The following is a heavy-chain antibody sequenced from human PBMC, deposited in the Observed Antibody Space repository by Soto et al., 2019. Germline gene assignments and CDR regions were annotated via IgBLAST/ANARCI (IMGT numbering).Heavy chain of an antibody. V-gene: IGHV4-59*01. CDR1: SDSISSYY. CDR3: ARGTSWQLPFDY. CDR2: ISYGGST. Sequence: SETLSLTCTVSSDSISSYYWSWIRQPPGKRLEWIGYISYGGSTDYNPSLKSRVTISGDTSKNQFSLKVSSVTAADTAVYYCARGTSWQLPFDYWGQGTLVTVSS. D-gene: IGHD6-13*01. J-gene: IGHJ4*02.